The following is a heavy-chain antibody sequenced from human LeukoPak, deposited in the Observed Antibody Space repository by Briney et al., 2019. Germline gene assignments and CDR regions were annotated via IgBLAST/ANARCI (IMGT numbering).Heavy chain of an antibody. CDR1: GFTFTSSA. CDR3: AADQTVNYYYYGMDV. V-gene: IGHV1-58*01. CDR2: IVVGSGNT. J-gene: IGHJ6*02. Sequence: VKVSCKASGFTFTSSAVQWARQARGQRLEWIGWIVVGSGNTNYAQKFQERVTITRDMSTSTAYMELSSLRSEDTAVYYCAADQTVNYYYYGMDVWGQGTTVTVSS.